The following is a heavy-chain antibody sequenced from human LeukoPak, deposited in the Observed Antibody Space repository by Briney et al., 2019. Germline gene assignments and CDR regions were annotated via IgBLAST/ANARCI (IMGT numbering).Heavy chain of an antibody. CDR1: GFSFRSHW. CDR2: INQEGSEK. D-gene: IGHD3-10*01. J-gene: IGHJ3*02. V-gene: IGHV3-7*01. CDR3: AAHKMVRGVIDAFDI. Sequence: PGGSLRLSCVASGFSFRSHWVSWVRQAPGKGLEWVANINQEGSEKYYVDSVKGRFTISRDNAKNSLYLQMNSLRAEDTAVYYCAAHKMVRGVIDAFDIWGQGTMVTLSS.